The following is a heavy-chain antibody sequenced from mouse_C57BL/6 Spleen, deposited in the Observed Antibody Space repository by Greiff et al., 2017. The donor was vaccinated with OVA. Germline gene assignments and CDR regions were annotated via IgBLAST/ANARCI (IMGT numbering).Heavy chain of an antibody. J-gene: IGHJ4*01. Sequence: EVKLLESGPELVKPGASVKMSCKASGYTFTDYNMHWVKQSLGKSLEWIGYINPNNGGTSYNQKFKGKATLTVNKSSSTAYMELRSLTSEDSAVYYCARWWLENAMDYWGQGTSVTVSS. D-gene: IGHD1-1*02. CDR1: GYTFTDYN. CDR3: ARWWLENAMDY. CDR2: INPNNGGT. V-gene: IGHV1-22*01.